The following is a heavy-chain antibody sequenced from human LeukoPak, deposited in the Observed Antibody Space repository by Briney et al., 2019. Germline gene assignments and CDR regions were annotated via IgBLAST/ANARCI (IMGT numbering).Heavy chain of an antibody. Sequence: PGASLRLSCAASGFTFSSYAMSWVRQAPGKGLEWVSAISGSGGSTYYADSVKGRFTISRDNSKNTLYLQMNSLRAEDTAVYYCAKVPYRITYYYFDYGGQGTLVTVSS. CDR2: ISGSGGST. CDR3: AKVPYRITYYYFDY. J-gene: IGHJ4*02. V-gene: IGHV3-23*01. D-gene: IGHD3-10*01. CDR1: GFTFSSYA.